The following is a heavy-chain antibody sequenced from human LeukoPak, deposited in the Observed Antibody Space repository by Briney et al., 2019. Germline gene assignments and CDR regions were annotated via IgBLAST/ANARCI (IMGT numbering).Heavy chain of an antibody. J-gene: IGHJ5*02. CDR3: ARDRTQGYGGKCDH. CDR2: ITSSSSTI. D-gene: IGHD4-23*01. CDR1: GFTFSSYS. Sequence: GGSLRLSYAASGFTFSSYSMNWVRQIPGKGLEWVSYITSSSSTIYYADSVNGRFTVSRDNGKNSLYLQMNNLRVEDTAVYYCARDRTQGYGGKCDHWAQGTLVTVSS. V-gene: IGHV3-48*01.